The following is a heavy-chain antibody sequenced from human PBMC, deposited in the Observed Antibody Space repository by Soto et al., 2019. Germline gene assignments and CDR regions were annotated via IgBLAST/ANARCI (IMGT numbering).Heavy chain of an antibody. CDR1: GFTFSDHY. D-gene: IGHD3-9*01. J-gene: IGHJ4*02. CDR3: AAYYDILTGYYVY. Sequence: GGSLRLSCAASGFTFSDHYMDWVRQAPGKGLEWVGRTRNKANSYTTEYAASVKGRFTISRDDSKNSLYLQMNSLKTEDTAVYYCAAYYDILTGYYVYWGQGTLVTVSS. CDR2: TRNKANSYTT. V-gene: IGHV3-72*01.